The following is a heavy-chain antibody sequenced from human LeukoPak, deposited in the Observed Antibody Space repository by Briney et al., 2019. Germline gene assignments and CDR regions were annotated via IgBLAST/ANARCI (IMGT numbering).Heavy chain of an antibody. Sequence: KVSCKASGYTFTSYWIGWVRQMPGKGLEWMGIIYPGDSDTRYSPSFQGQVTISADKSISTAYLQWSSLEASDTAMYYCARRSTGAAGTHFDYWGQGTLVTVSS. J-gene: IGHJ4*02. V-gene: IGHV5-51*01. CDR1: GYTFTSYW. CDR3: ARRSTGAAGTHFDY. D-gene: IGHD6-13*01. CDR2: IYPGDSDT.